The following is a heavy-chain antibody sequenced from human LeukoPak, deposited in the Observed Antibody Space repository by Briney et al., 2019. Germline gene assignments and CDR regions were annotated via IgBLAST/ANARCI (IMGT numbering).Heavy chain of an antibody. D-gene: IGHD2-2*01. CDR3: ARDSGTYQLLLSYYYYYYMDV. V-gene: IGHV1-2*02. Sequence: GASVKVSCKASGYTFTGYYMHWVRQAPGQGLEWMGWINPNSGGTNYAQKFQGRVTMTRDTSISTAYMELSRLRSDDTAVYYCARDSGTYQLLLSYYYYYYMDVWGKGTTVTISS. CDR2: INPNSGGT. CDR1: GYTFTGYY. J-gene: IGHJ6*03.